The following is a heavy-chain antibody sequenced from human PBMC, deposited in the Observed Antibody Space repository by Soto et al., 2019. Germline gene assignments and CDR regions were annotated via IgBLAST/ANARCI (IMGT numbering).Heavy chain of an antibody. D-gene: IGHD2-2*01. J-gene: IGHJ4*02. Sequence: QVQLVQSGAEVKKPGSSVKVSCKASGGTFSSYTISWVRQAPGQGLEWMGRIIPILGIANYAQKFQGRVTITADKSTSTADMELSSLRSEDTAVYYCAIRVVVPAAMSDYWGQGTLVTVSS. V-gene: IGHV1-69*02. CDR2: IIPILGIA. CDR1: GGTFSSYT. CDR3: AIRVVVPAAMSDY.